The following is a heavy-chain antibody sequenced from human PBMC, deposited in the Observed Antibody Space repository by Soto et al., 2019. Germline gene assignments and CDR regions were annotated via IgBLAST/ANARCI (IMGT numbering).Heavy chain of an antibody. D-gene: IGHD3-9*01. J-gene: IGHJ5*02. CDR2: ISSSSSTI. V-gene: IGHV3-48*02. CDR1: GFTFSSYS. Sequence: SGFTFSSYSMNWVRQAPGKGLEWVSYISSSSSTIYYADCVKGRFTISRDNAKNSLYLQMNSLRDEDTAVYYCARGPVLRYFDWLSNWFDPWGQGTLVTVSS. CDR3: ARGPVLRYFDWLSNWFDP.